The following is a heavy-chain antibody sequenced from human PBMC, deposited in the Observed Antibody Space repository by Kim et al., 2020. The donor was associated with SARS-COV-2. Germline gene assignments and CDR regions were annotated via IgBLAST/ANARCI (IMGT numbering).Heavy chain of an antibody. Sequence: STYYADSVKGRFTISRDNSKNTLYLQMNSLRAEDTAVYYCARAALTAYDYWGQGTLVTVSS. J-gene: IGHJ4*02. CDR2: ST. D-gene: IGHD2-21*02. V-gene: IGHV3-53*01. CDR3: ARAALTAYDY.